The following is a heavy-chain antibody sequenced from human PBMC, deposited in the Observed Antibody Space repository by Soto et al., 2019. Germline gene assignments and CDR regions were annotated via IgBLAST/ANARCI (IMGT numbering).Heavy chain of an antibody. V-gene: IGHV5-51*01. J-gene: IGHJ6*02. CDR3: ARHGEWNYVLPYYYYGMDV. D-gene: IGHD1-7*01. Sequence: GESLKISCKGSGYSFTSYWIGWVRQMPGKGLEGMGIIYPGDSDTRYSPSFQGQVTISADKSISTAYLQWSSLKASDTAMYYCARHGEWNYVLPYYYYGMDVWGQGTTVTVSS. CDR1: GYSFTSYW. CDR2: IYPGDSDT.